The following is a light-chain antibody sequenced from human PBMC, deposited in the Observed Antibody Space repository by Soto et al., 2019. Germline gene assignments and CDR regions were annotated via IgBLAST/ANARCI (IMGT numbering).Light chain of an antibody. CDR1: QTVSSSY. J-gene: IGKJ5*01. V-gene: IGKV3-20*01. CDR3: QQYGSSRIT. Sequence: EIVLTQSPGTLSLSPGERATLCCRASQTVSSSYLAWYQQKPGQAPRLLIYGASSRATGIPDRFSGSGSGTDFTLTISRLEPEDFAVYYCQQYGSSRITFGQGTRLEIK. CDR2: GAS.